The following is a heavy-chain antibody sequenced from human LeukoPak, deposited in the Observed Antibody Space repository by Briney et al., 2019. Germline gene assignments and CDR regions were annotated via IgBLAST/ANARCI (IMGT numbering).Heavy chain of an antibody. CDR3: AREIPYYYDSSAPGGFQH. Sequence: GGSLRLSCAASGFTFSSNYMSWVRRAPGKGLEWVSVIYSGGSTYYSDSVKGRFTISRDNSMTTLYLQMNSLRAEDTAVYYCAREIPYYYDSSAPGGFQHWGQGTLVTVSS. J-gene: IGHJ1*01. V-gene: IGHV3-53*01. D-gene: IGHD3-22*01. CDR2: IYSGGST. CDR1: GFTFSSNY.